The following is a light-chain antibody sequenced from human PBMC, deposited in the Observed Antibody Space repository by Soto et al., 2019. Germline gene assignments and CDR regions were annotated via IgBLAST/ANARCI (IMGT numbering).Light chain of an antibody. V-gene: IGKV1-39*01. CDR3: QQSYSTPRT. CDR1: QSVSNW. J-gene: IGKJ1*01. CDR2: KAS. Sequence: DIQMTQSPSTLSASVGDRVTITCRASQSVSNWLAWYQQKPGKAPNLLIYKASSLQSGVPSRFSGSGSGTDFTLTISSLQPEDFATYYCQQSYSTPRTFGQGTKVDIK.